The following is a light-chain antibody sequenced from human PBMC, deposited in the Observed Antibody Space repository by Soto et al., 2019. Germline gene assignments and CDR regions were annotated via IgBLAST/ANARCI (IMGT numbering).Light chain of an antibody. CDR3: CSYVGSSTFV. J-gene: IGLJ1*01. Sequence: QSALTQPASVSGSPGQSITISCTGTSSDVGGYNLVSWYQRHPGKAPKLMIYEGGKRPSGVSNRFSGSKSGNTASLTISGLQTEDEADYYCCSYVGSSTFVFGTGTKVTVL. CDR2: EGG. CDR1: SSDVGGYNL. V-gene: IGLV2-23*01.